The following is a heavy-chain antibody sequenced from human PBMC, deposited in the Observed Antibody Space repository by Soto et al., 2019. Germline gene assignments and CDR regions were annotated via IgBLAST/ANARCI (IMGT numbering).Heavy chain of an antibody. CDR3: ARSDSSYDILTGYYVGWFDP. J-gene: IGHJ5*02. CDR2: IYYSGST. Sequence: SETLSLTCTVSGGSISSYYWSWIRQPPGKGLEWIGYIYYSGSTNYNPSLKSRVTISVDTSKNQFSLKLSSVTAADTAVYYCARSDSSYDILTGYYVGWFDPWGQGTLVTVSS. D-gene: IGHD3-9*01. V-gene: IGHV4-59*01. CDR1: GGSISSYY.